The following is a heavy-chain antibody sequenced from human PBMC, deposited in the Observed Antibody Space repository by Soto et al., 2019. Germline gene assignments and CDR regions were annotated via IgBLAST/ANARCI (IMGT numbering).Heavy chain of an antibody. D-gene: IGHD2-2*01. CDR3: ARVVPGAEAWFGP. CDR2: ISLYSDGT. V-gene: IGHV1-18*01. CDR1: GYALSNYG. Sequence: ASVKVSCKTSGYALSNYGITWVRQAPGQPLEWLGWISLYSDGTNYAQKFQGRVSMTTDTSTTTAYMELRSLRSDDTAVYYCARVVPGAEAWFGPWGQGTLVTVSS. J-gene: IGHJ5*02.